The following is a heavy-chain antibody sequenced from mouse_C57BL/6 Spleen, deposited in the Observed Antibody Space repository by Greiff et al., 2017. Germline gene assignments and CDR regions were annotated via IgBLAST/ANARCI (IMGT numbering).Heavy chain of an antibody. CDR1: GYAFTNYL. J-gene: IGHJ1*03. Sequence: VQLQQSGAELVRPGTSVKVSCKASGYAFTNYLIEWVKQRPGQGLEWIGVINPGSGGTNYNEKFKGKATLTADKSSSTAYMQLSSLTSEDSAVYFCARGELLWYFDVWGTGTTVTVSS. CDR3: ARGELLWYFDV. CDR2: INPGSGGT. V-gene: IGHV1-54*01. D-gene: IGHD1-1*01.